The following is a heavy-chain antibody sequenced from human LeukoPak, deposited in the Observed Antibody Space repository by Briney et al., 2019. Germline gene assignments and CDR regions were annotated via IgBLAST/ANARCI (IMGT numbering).Heavy chain of an antibody. J-gene: IGHJ5*02. CDR2: IIPIFGTA. V-gene: IGHV1-69*06. CDR1: GGTFSSYA. Sequence: GASVKVSCKASGGTFSSYAISWVRQAPGQGLEWMGGIIPIFGTANYAQKFQGRVTITADKSTSTAYMELSSLRSEDTAVYYCARDTLPPVVVPAAAHNWFDPWGQGTLVTVSS. D-gene: IGHD2-2*01. CDR3: ARDTLPPVVVPAAAHNWFDP.